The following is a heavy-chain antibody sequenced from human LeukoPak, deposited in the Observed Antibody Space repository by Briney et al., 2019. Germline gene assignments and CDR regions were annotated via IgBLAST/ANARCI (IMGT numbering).Heavy chain of an antibody. D-gene: IGHD3-22*01. V-gene: IGHV3-53*01. CDR3: AKISPYYDGSGYYAN. J-gene: IGHJ4*02. Sequence: GGSLRLSCAASGFTVTSNSMSWVRQARGEGLEWVSVIYRGGSTYYADSVKGRFTISRDNSKSTLYLQINSLRAEDTAVYYCAKISPYYDGSGYYANWGQGTLVIVSS. CDR2: IYRGGST. CDR1: GFTVTSNS.